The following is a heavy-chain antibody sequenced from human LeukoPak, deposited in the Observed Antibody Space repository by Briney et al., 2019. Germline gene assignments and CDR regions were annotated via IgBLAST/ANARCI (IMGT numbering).Heavy chain of an antibody. CDR2: ITASGGNT. CDR1: GFTFSSYA. J-gene: IGHJ4*02. CDR3: ARGELGDCSGGSCYFDY. V-gene: IGHV3-23*01. Sequence: PGGSLRLSCAASGFTFSSYAMGWVRQAPGKGLEWVSAITASGGNTYYADSVKGRFTISRDNAKNSLYLQMNSLKAEDTAVYYCARGELGDCSGGSCYFDYWGQGTLVTVSS. D-gene: IGHD2-15*01.